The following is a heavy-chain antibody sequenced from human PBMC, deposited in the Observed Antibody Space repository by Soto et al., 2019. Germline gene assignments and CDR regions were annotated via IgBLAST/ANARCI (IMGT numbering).Heavy chain of an antibody. V-gene: IGHV4-34*01. Sequence: SETLSLTCAVYGGSFSGYYWSWIRQTPGKGLEWIGEINHSGSTNYNPSLKSRVTISVDTSKNQFSLKLSSVTAADTVVYYCAPATDYDAFDIWGQGTMDTVSS. CDR2: INHSGST. CDR1: GGSFSGYY. CDR3: APATDYDAFDI. J-gene: IGHJ3*02. D-gene: IGHD1-26*01.